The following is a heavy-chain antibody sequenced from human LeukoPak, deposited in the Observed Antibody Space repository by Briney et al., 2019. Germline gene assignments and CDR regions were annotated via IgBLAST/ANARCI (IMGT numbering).Heavy chain of an antibody. J-gene: IGHJ4*02. V-gene: IGHV4-34*01. CDR3: ARMTTGHGY. D-gene: IGHD4-17*01. CDR1: GTSFSSYY. CDR2: VNHSGYT. Sequence: KPSETLSLTCGVSGTSFSSYYWSWIRQTPGKGLEWIGEVNHSGYTNMNPSLKSRVTISVDASKNQFSLRMNTVTAADTAVYFCARMTTGHGYWGQGTLVTVSS.